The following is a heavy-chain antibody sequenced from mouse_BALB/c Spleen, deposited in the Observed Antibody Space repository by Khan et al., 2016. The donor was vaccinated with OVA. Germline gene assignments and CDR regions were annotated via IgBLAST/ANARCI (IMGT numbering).Heavy chain of an antibody. D-gene: IGHD1-1*01. J-gene: IGHJ2*01. CDR2: INPHIGET. Sequence: VQLKQSGPELVRPGASVKISCKASGYSFTGYFMNWVMQSHGKSLEWIGRINPHIGETFYNQRFKDKATLTVDESSNTAHMELRSLASEDPAVYYCTRIYRSDFDYWGQGTTLTVSS. CDR1: GYSFTGYF. V-gene: IGHV1-20*02. CDR3: TRIYRSDFDY.